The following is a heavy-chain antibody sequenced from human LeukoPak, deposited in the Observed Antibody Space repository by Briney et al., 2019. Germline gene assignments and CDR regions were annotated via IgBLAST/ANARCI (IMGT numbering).Heavy chain of an antibody. Sequence: GGSLRLSCAASGFTFSSHGMNWVRQAPGKGLEWVSGISPSGGITYYTDSVKGRFTISRDNAKNSLYLQMNSLRAEDTAVYYCARRQKYSSSSRYYYYYMDVWGKGTTVTVSS. V-gene: IGHV3-23*01. CDR1: GFTFSSHG. CDR3: ARRQKYSSSSRYYYYYMDV. D-gene: IGHD6-6*01. J-gene: IGHJ6*03. CDR2: ISPSGGIT.